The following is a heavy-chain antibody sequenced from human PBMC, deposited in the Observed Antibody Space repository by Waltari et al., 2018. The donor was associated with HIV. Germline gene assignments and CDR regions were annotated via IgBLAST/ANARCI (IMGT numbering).Heavy chain of an antibody. Sequence: QLQLQESDPGLVKPSETLSLTCTVSGGSISSSSYYWGWIRQPPGKGLEWIGSIYYSGSTYYNPSLKSRVTISVDTSKNQFSLKLSSVTAADTAVYYCARLSSNYVFDPWGQGTLVTVSS. J-gene: IGHJ5*02. V-gene: IGHV4-39*01. CDR1: GGSISSSSYY. CDR2: IYYSGST. D-gene: IGHD4-4*01. CDR3: ARLSSNYVFDP.